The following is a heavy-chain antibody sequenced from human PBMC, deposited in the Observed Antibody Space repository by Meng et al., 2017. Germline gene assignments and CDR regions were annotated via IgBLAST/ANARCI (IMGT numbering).Heavy chain of an antibody. CDR1: GFTFSDYY. V-gene: IGHV3-11*01. D-gene: IGHD3-10*01. J-gene: IGHJ4*02. CDR3: AKDSAITPPFDY. Sequence: QVQLVGSGGGLVKPGGALRLSCAASGFTFSDYYMSWIRQAPGKGLEWVSYISSSGSTIYYADSVKGRFTISRDNAKNSLYLQMNSLRAEDTAVYYCAKDSAITPPFDYWGQGTLVTVSS. CDR2: ISSSGSTI.